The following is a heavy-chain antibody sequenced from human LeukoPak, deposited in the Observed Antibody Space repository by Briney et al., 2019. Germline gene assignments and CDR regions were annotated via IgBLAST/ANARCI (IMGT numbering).Heavy chain of an antibody. V-gene: IGHV3-23*01. CDR1: GFTLSNHA. J-gene: IGHJ5*02. CDR2: IGADAVDT. Sequence: GGSLRLSCVASGFTLSNHAMTWVRQAPGKGLEWVSAIGADAVDTFYAPSVKGRFTISRDNSKNTMYLQINSLRAEDTAIYYCAKDVWWSVSWGQGTLVTVSS. D-gene: IGHD2-8*02. CDR3: AKDVWWSVS.